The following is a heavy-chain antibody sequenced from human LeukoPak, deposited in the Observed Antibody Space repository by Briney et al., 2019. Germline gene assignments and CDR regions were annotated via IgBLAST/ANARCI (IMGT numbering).Heavy chain of an antibody. D-gene: IGHD2-21*02. CDR2: IRGKAYGGTP. CDR1: GFTFSSYS. Sequence: GGSLRLSCAASGFTFSSYSMNWVRQGPGRGLEGVTFIRGKAYGGTPEYAASVKDRFSISRDDSKGIAYLQMNSLKIEDTGVYYCAKTLAFCGSGCYRPADAWGQGTLVTVSS. J-gene: IGHJ5*02. CDR3: AKTLAFCGSGCYRPADA. V-gene: IGHV3-49*04.